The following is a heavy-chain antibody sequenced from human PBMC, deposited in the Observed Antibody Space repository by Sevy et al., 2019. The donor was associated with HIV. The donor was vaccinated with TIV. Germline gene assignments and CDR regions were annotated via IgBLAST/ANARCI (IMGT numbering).Heavy chain of an antibody. CDR2: ISYDGSNK. V-gene: IGHV3-30-3*01. CDR1: GFTFSSYA. Sequence: GGSLRLSCVASGFTFSSYAMHWVRQAPGKGLEWVAVISYDGSNKYYADSVKGRFTISRDNSKNTLYLQMNSLRAEDTAVYYCARDYLDGIVLWYYYMDVWGKGTTVTVSS. CDR3: ARDYLDGIVLWYYYMDV. J-gene: IGHJ6*03. D-gene: IGHD2-8*01.